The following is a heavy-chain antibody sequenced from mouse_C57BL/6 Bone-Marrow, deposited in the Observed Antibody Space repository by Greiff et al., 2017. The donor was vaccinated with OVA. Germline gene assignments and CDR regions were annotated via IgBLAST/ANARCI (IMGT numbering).Heavy chain of an antibody. CDR1: GYTFTSYG. CDR3: ALYDYDGNYFDY. CDR2: IYPRSGNT. J-gene: IGHJ2*01. V-gene: IGHV1-81*01. Sequence: QVQLQQSGAELARPGASVKLSCKASGYTFTSYGISWVKQRTGQGLEWIGEIYPRSGNTYYNEKFKGKATLTADKSSRTAYMELRSLTSEDSAVYVCALYDYDGNYFDYWGQGTTLTVSS. D-gene: IGHD2-4*01.